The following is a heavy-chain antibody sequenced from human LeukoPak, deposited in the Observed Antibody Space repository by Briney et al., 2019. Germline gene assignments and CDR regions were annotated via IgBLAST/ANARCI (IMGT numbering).Heavy chain of an antibody. Sequence: GGSLRLSCAASGLTFSDYGMHWVRQAPGKGLEWVAFIRYDGSDKYYADSVKGRFTISRDNSKNTLYVQMNTLRAEDTAVYYCAKDIGRSSYYYFDYWGQGTLVTVSS. CDR1: GLTFSDYG. J-gene: IGHJ4*02. CDR2: IRYDGSDK. D-gene: IGHD6-13*01. V-gene: IGHV3-30*02. CDR3: AKDIGRSSYYYFDY.